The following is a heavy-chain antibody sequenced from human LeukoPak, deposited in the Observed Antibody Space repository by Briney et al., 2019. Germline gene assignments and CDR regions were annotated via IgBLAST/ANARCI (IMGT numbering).Heavy chain of an antibody. V-gene: IGHV1-18*01. CDR1: GYTFTNYG. CDR3: ARDACVSCGGDCCHDP. J-gene: IGHJ5*02. D-gene: IGHD2-21*02. Sequence: ASVKVSCKASGYTFTNYGISWVRQAPGQGLEWMAWIGANNGETRYAQKFQGKVILTTDTPTTTAYMELRNLRSDDTAVYYCARDACVSCGGDCCHDPWGQGTLVTVSS. CDR2: IGANNGET.